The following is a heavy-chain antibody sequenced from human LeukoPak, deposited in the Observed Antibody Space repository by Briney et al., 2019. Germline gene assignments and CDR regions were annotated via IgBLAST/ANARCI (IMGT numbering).Heavy chain of an antibody. CDR3: AKGLFDGGVFYCGRGY. CDR2: ISGSGGST. CDR1: GFTFSSYA. D-gene: IGHD2-15*01. J-gene: IGHJ4*02. V-gene: IGHV3-23*01. Sequence: PGGSLRLSCAASGFTFSSYAMSWVRQAPGKGLEWVSAISGSGGSTYYADSVKGRFTISRDNSKNTLYLQMNSLRAEDTAVYYCAKGLFDGGVFYCGRGYWGQGTLVTVS.